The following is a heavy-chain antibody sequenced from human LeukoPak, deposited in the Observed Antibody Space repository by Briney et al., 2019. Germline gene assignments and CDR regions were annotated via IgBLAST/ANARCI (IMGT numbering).Heavy chain of an antibody. J-gene: IGHJ4*02. CDR3: ASGGYSYAYI. CDR1: GGTFSSYA. CDR2: IIPIFGTA. V-gene: IGHV1-69*05. Sequence: GSSEKVSCKASGGTFSSYAISWVRQAPGQGLEWMGRIIPIFGTANYAQKFQGRVTITTDESTSTAYMELSSLRSEDTAVYYCASGGYSYAYICGQGTLVTVSS. D-gene: IGHD5-18*01.